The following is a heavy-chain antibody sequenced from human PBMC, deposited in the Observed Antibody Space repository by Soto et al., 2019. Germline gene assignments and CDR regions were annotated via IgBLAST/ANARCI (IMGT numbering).Heavy chain of an antibody. D-gene: IGHD3-16*01. Sequence: PSETLSLTCAVSGGSISSGTYSWTWIRQPPGKGLEWIGYIYHSGSTNYNPSLKSRVTISVDTSKNQFSLKLSSVTAADTAVYYCARVLFGSNCWFDPWGQGTLVTVSS. CDR3: ARVLFGSNCWFDP. CDR1: GGSISSGTYS. CDR2: IYHSGST. V-gene: IGHV4-30-2*01. J-gene: IGHJ5*02.